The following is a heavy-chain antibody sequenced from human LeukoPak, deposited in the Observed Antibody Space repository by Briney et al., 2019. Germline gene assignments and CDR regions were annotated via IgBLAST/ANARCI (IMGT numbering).Heavy chain of an antibody. Sequence: GASVKVSCKASGYTFTNYYIHWVRQAPGQGLEWMGIINPSGGSTSYAQKFQGRVTLTRDMSTSTDYMELRSLKSEDTAVYYCARDNSVGDIAWWFDPWGQGTLVTVSS. CDR3: ARDNSVGDIAWWFDP. CDR1: GYTFTNYY. V-gene: IGHV1-46*01. CDR2: INPSGGST. J-gene: IGHJ5*02. D-gene: IGHD3-10*01.